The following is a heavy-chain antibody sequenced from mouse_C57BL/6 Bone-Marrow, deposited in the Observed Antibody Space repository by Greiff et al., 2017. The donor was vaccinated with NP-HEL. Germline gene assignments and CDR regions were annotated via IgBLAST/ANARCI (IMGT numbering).Heavy chain of an antibody. CDR3: ARQLRSSMDY. CDR2: ISSGGSYT. J-gene: IGHJ4*01. D-gene: IGHD1-1*01. Sequence: EVQLVESGGDLVKPGGSLKLSCAGSGFTFSSYGMSWVRQTPDKRLEWVATISSGGSYTYYPDSVKGRFTISRDNATNTLDLQMSSLKSEDTAMYYCARQLRSSMDYWGQGTAVTVSS. CDR1: GFTFSSYG. V-gene: IGHV5-6*01.